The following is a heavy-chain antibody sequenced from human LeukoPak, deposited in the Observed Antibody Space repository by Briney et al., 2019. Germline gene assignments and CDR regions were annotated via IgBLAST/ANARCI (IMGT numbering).Heavy chain of an antibody. CDR1: GFTFSSHG. CDR2: ISGSGGNT. V-gene: IGHV3-23*01. CDR3: ARGDYGDYWNYYYMDV. J-gene: IGHJ6*03. D-gene: IGHD4-17*01. Sequence: GGSLRLSCAASGFTFSSHGMNWVRQAPGKGLEWVSGISGSGGNTYYADSVKGRFTISRDNAKNTLYLQMNSLRAEDTAVYSCARGDYGDYWNYYYMDVWGKGTTVTVSS.